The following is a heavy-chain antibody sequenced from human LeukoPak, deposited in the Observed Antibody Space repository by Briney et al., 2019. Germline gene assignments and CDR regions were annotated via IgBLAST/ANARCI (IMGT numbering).Heavy chain of an antibody. CDR1: GFTFSSYW. V-gene: IGHV3-7*03. Sequence: PGGPLRLSCAASGFTFSSYWMSWVRQAPGKGLEWVANIKQDGSEKYYVDSVKGRFTISRDNAKNSLYLQMNSLRAEDTAVYYCARDGRYYDSSGYTHYWGQGTLVTVSS. J-gene: IGHJ4*02. CDR3: ARDGRYYDSSGYTHY. D-gene: IGHD3-22*01. CDR2: IKQDGSEK.